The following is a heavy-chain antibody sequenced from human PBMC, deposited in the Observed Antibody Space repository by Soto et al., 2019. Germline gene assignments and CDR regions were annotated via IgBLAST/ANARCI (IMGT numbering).Heavy chain of an antibody. CDR2: IRSNTFGGAS. CDR3: TKDRDILTGYYSPNSFDY. J-gene: IGHJ4*02. D-gene: IGHD3-9*01. Sequence: PGGSQRLSCTASGFPFGDYSMSWFRQAPGKGLEWVGFIRSNTFGGASIYAASVKGRFSISRDDSKSIAYLQMNSLKIEDTAVYYCTKDRDILTGYYSPNSFDYWGQGTLVTVSS. CDR1: GFPFGDYS. V-gene: IGHV3-49*03.